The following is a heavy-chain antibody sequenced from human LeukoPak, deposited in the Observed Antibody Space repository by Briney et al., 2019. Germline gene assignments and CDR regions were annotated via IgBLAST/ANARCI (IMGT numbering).Heavy chain of an antibody. J-gene: IGHJ4*02. CDR1: GGSISSGGYY. Sequence: PSETLSLTCTVSGGSISSGGYYWSWIRQHPGKGLEWIGYIYYSGSTYYNPSLKSRATISVDTSKNQFSLKLSSVTAADTAVYYCAREEDDSSGYYFDYWGQGTLVTVSS. CDR2: IYYSGST. CDR3: AREEDDSSGYYFDY. V-gene: IGHV4-31*03. D-gene: IGHD3-22*01.